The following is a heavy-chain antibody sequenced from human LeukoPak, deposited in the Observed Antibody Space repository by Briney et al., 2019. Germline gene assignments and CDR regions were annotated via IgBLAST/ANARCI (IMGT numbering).Heavy chain of an antibody. D-gene: IGHD3-16*02. CDR2: IYPGDSDT. Sequence: PGESLKISCKGSGYSFTSYWIGWVRQMPGKGLEWMGIIYPGDSDTRYSPSFQGQVTISADKSISTAYLQLSSLKASDTAMYYCARPENDYVWGSYRLLYWGQGTLVTVSS. J-gene: IGHJ4*02. V-gene: IGHV5-51*01. CDR3: ARPENDYVWGSYRLLY. CDR1: GYSFTSYW.